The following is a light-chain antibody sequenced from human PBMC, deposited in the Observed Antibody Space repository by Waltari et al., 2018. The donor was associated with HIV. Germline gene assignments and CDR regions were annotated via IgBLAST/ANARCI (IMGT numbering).Light chain of an antibody. Sequence: QSALTQPASVSGSPGQSITISCTGTTSDVGGYNYVPWYQQHPGKSPRVIIYDVSNRPTGVSDRFSGSKSGNTASLTISGLQAEDEGDYFCSSYRNSTFYVFGNGTKVTVL. CDR2: DVS. V-gene: IGLV2-14*03. CDR3: SSYRNSTFYV. CDR1: TSDVGGYNY. J-gene: IGLJ1*01.